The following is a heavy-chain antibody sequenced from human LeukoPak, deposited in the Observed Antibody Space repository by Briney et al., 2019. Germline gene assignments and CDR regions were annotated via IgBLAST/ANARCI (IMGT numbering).Heavy chain of an antibody. D-gene: IGHD3-22*01. CDR2: IYYSGST. CDR3: AREGPYYYASSGLDY. Sequence: LSLTCTVSGGSISSGDYYWSWIRQPPGKGLEWIGYIYYSGSTYYNPSLKSRVTISVDTSKNQFSLKLSSVTAADTAVYYCAREGPYYYASSGLDYWGQGTLVTVSS. J-gene: IGHJ4*02. V-gene: IGHV4-30-4*08. CDR1: GGSISSGDYY.